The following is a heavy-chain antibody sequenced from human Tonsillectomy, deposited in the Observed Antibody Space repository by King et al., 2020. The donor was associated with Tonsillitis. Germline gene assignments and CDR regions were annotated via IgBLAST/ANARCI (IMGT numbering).Heavy chain of an antibody. Sequence: VQLVESGGGVVQPGSSLRLSCAASGFTFSSYAIHWVRQAPGKGLEWVAVISFDGSNKYYADSVKGRFTISRDNSKNTLYLQMNSLRAEDTAVYYCARDRVDTTMGTYYYYGMDVWGQGTTVTVSS. V-gene: IGHV3-30*04. CDR1: GFTFSSYA. D-gene: IGHD5-18*01. J-gene: IGHJ6*02. CDR2: ISFDGSNK. CDR3: ARDRVDTTMGTYYYYGMDV.